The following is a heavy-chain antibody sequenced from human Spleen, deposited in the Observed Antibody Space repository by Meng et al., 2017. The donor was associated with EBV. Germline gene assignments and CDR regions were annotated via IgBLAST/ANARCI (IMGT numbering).Heavy chain of an antibody. D-gene: IGHD3-16*01. CDR1: GFTFSDYY. Sequence: QVQLVESGGGVVKPGGSLRLFCAVSGFTFSDYYMSWVRRAPGKGLECISYISSAGYNIYYADSVEGRFTISRDNAKNTMYLQMNSLRDEDTAVYYCARGLDDFIWGTYGSPSDSWGQGTLVTVSS. V-gene: IGHV3-11*01. CDR3: ARGLDDFIWGTYGSPSDS. CDR2: ISSAGYNI. J-gene: IGHJ4*02.